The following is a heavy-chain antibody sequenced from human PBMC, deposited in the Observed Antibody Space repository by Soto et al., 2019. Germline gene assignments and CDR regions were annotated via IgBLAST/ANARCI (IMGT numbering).Heavy chain of an antibody. D-gene: IGHD6-25*01. Sequence: QVQLVQSGAEVKKPGSSVTVSCKASGGTFSSYTISWVRQAPGQGLEWLGGIIPIFGTANYAQKFQGRVTITADDATTTPYMECGCLSSEDTPVYYWARGNDRRLQLRYFDLWGRGTLVTVSS. CDR3: ARGNDRRLQLRYFDL. V-gene: IGHV1-69*12. CDR1: GGTFSSYT. CDR2: IIPIFGTA. J-gene: IGHJ2*01.